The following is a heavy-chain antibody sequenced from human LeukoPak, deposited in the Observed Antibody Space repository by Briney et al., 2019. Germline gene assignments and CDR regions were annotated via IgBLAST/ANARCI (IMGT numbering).Heavy chain of an antibody. CDR2: IITIFGTA. Sequence: ASVKVSCKTSGGTFSSYAISWVRQAPGQGLEWMGGIITIFGTAKYAQKFQGRVTITADESTTTAYMELSSLRSEDTAVYYCAREVGYSGYDLGVLGYWGQGTLVTVSS. CDR1: GGTFSSYA. D-gene: IGHD5-12*01. V-gene: IGHV1-69*13. J-gene: IGHJ4*02. CDR3: AREVGYSGYDLGVLGY.